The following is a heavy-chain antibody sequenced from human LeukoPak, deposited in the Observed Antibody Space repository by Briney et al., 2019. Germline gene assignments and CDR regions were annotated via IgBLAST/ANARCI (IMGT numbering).Heavy chain of an antibody. CDR1: GFTFSSYS. V-gene: IGHV3-48*01. CDR3: ARDDYNIVVVPAATDY. D-gene: IGHD2-2*01. Sequence: GGSLRLSCAASGFTFSSYSMNWVRQAPGKGLEWISYISSSSSTIYYADSVKDRFTISRDNAKNSLYLQMNSLRAEDTAVYYCARDDYNIVVVPAATDYWGQGTLVTVSS. J-gene: IGHJ4*02. CDR2: ISSSSSTI.